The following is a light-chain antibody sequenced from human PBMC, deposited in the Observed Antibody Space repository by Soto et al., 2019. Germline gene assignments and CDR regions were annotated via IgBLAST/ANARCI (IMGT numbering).Light chain of an antibody. CDR1: QSVSSN. V-gene: IGKV3-15*01. J-gene: IGKJ1*01. CDR2: GTS. Sequence: EIVMTQSPATLSVSPGERATLSCRASQSVSSNLASYQQKPGQAPRLLIYGTSTRATGIPARFSGSGSGTEFTLTISSLQSEDFAVYYCQQYNNWPPWTFGQGTKVEI. CDR3: QQYNNWPPWT.